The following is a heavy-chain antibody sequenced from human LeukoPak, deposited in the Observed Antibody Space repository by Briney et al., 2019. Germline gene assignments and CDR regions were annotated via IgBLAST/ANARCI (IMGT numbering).Heavy chain of an antibody. CDR3: AKGDRDSEWDAFDI. J-gene: IGHJ3*02. V-gene: IGHV3-23*01. D-gene: IGHD3-3*01. CDR2: IRGSGGST. Sequence: GGSLRLSCAASGFTFNNYAMVWVRQGPGKGLEWVSAIRGSGGSTYYADSVKGRFAISRDNSKNTLYLQMNSLRAEDTAVYYCAKGDRDSEWDAFDIWGQGTMVTVSS. CDR1: GFTFNNYA.